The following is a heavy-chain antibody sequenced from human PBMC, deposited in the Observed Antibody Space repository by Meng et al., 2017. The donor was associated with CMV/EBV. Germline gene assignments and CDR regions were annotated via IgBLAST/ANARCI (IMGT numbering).Heavy chain of an antibody. Sequence: GESLKISCAASGFTFSSYAMSWVRQAPGKGLEWVSAISGSGGSTYYADSVKGRFTISRDNSKNTLYLQMNSLRAEDTAVYYCAKRIVPAAILSVYYGMDVWGQGTTVTVSS. CDR1: GFTFSSYA. J-gene: IGHJ6*02. D-gene: IGHD2-2*02. CDR2: ISGSGGST. V-gene: IGHV3-23*01. CDR3: AKRIVPAAILSVYYGMDV.